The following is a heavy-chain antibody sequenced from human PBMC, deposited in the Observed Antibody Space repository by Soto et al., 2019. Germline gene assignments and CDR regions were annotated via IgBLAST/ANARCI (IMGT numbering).Heavy chain of an antibody. V-gene: IGHV1-69*12. CDR3: ARDMASVAGIMAYYCYGMDV. D-gene: IGHD6-19*01. CDR1: GGTFSSYA. Sequence: QVQLVQSGAEVKKPGSSVKVSCKASGGTFSSYAISWVRQAPGQGLEWMGGIIPIFGTANYAQKFQGRVTITADESTSTAYMELSSLRSEDTAVYYCARDMASVAGIMAYYCYGMDVWGQGTTVTVSS. J-gene: IGHJ6*02. CDR2: IIPIFGTA.